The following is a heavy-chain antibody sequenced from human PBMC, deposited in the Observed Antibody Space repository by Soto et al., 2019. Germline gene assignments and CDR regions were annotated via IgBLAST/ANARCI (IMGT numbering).Heavy chain of an antibody. J-gene: IGHJ4*02. D-gene: IGHD5-18*01. CDR2: ISYDGSNK. CDR3: ARVDSTWIQLWSPLAY. V-gene: IGHV3-30-3*01. CDR1: GFTFSSYA. Sequence: QVQLVESGGGVVQPGRSLRLSCAASGFTFSSYAMHWVRQAPGKGLEWVAVISYDGSNKYYADSVKGRFTISRDNSKNTLYLQMNSLRAEDTAVYYCARVDSTWIQLWSPLAYWGQGTLVTVSS.